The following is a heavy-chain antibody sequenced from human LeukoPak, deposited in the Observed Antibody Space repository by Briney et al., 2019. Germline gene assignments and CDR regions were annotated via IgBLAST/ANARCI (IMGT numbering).Heavy chain of an antibody. CDR1: GDSISSGGYY. CDR2: IYHSGST. CDR3: ASTSVGEQQLPRDY. J-gene: IGHJ4*02. V-gene: IGHV4-30-2*01. D-gene: IGHD6-13*01. Sequence: SETLSLTCTVSGDSISSGGYYWSWIRQPPGKGLESIGYIYHSGSTYYNPSLKSRVTISVDRSKNQFSLKLSSVTAADTAVYYCASTSVGEQQLPRDYWGQGTLVTVSS.